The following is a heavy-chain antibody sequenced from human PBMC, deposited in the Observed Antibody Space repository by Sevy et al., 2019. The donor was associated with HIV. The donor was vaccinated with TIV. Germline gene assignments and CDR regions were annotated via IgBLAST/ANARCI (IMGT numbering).Heavy chain of an antibody. Sequence: SETLSLTCAVSGVSVSSDTYYWSWIRQPPGKGLEWIGYVYHTGSTNYSPSFKSRVTISVDTSKNQFSLRLFSVAAAETAVYYCARETYFFDKSGYYWDYWGQGALVTVSS. J-gene: IGHJ4*02. D-gene: IGHD3-22*01. CDR3: ARETYFFDKSGYYWDY. V-gene: IGHV4-61*01. CDR2: VYHTGST. CDR1: GVSVSSDTYY.